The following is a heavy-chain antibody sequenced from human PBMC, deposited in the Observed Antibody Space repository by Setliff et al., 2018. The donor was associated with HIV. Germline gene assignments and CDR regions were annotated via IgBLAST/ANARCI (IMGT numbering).Heavy chain of an antibody. V-gene: IGHV3-30*04. CDR3: ASREIPAAPTELYFDY. D-gene: IGHD2-2*01. CDR1: AFTVSTNY. J-gene: IGHJ4*02. CDR2: ISYDGSNK. Sequence: PGGSLRLSCAASAFTVSTNYMNWVRQAPGKRLEWVAVISYDGSNKYYADSGKGRFTISRDNSKNTLYLQMNSLRAEDTAVYYCASREIPAAPTELYFDYWGQGTLVTVSS.